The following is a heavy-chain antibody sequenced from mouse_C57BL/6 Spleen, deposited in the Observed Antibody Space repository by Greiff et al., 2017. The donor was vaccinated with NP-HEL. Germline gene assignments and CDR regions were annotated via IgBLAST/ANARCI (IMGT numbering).Heavy chain of an antibody. CDR2: IDPEDGET. J-gene: IGHJ2*01. D-gene: IGHD2-4*01. CDR3: ARSRLRRFDY. V-gene: IGHV14-2*01. Sequence: EVKLEESGAELVKPGASVKLSCTASGFNIKDYYMHWVKQRTEKGLEWIGRIDPEDGETKYAPKFQGKATITADTSSNTAYLQLSSLTSEDTAVYDCARSRLRRFDYWGQGTTLTVSS. CDR1: GFNIKDYY.